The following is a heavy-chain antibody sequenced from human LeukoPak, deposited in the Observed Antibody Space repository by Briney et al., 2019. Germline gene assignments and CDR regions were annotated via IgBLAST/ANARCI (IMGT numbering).Heavy chain of an antibody. J-gene: IGHJ4*02. V-gene: IGHV1-18*01. CDR3: ARELNYDSSGYYFDY. CDR1: GGTFSSYA. CDR2: ISAYNGNT. Sequence: GSSVKVSCKASGGTFSSYAISWVRQAPGQGLEWMGWISAYNGNTNYAQKLQGRVTMTTDTSTSTAYMELRSLRSDDTAVYYCARELNYDSSGYYFDYWGQGTLVTVSS. D-gene: IGHD3-22*01.